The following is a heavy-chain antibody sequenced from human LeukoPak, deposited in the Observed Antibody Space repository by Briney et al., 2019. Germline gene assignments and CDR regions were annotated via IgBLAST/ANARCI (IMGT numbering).Heavy chain of an antibody. CDR2: IYYSGST. CDR3: ASTKYYYGSGSKVNWFDP. V-gene: IGHV4-59*01. CDR1: GGSIYSYY. Sequence: SETLSLTCTVSGGSIYSYYWSWIRQPPGKGLEWIGYIYYSGSTNYNPSLKSRVTISVDTSKNQFSLKLSSVTAADTAVYYCASTKYYYGSGSKVNWFDPWGQGTLVTVSS. J-gene: IGHJ5*02. D-gene: IGHD3-10*01.